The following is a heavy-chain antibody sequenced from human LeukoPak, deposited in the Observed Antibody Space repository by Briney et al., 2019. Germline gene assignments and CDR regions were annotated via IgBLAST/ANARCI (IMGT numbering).Heavy chain of an antibody. CDR3: AKDRTGSSWYVYYYYYGMDV. D-gene: IGHD6-13*01. J-gene: IGHJ6*02. CDR2: ISGSGGST. V-gene: IGHV3-23*01. CDR1: GFTFSSYA. Sequence: PGGSLRLSCAASGFTFSSYAMSWVRQAPGKGLEWVSAISGSGGSTCYADSVKGRFTISRDNSKNTLYLQMNSLRAEDTAVYYCAKDRTGSSWYVYYYYYGMDVWAKGPRSPSP.